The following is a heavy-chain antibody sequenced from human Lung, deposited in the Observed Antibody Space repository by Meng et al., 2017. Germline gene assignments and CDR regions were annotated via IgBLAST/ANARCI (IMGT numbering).Heavy chain of an antibody. D-gene: IGHD3-22*01. J-gene: IGHJ3*02. Sequence: GESLKISCAASGFTFSSYAMSWVRQVPGKGLEWVSTITGSGGSTYADSVKGRFTSSRDSSKNTLYLQMNSLRAEDTAVYYCAKEANYYDSTGGGYDAFDIWDQGTMVTVSS. CDR2: ITGSGGST. V-gene: IGHV3-23*01. CDR3: AKEANYYDSTGGGYDAFDI. CDR1: GFTFSSYA.